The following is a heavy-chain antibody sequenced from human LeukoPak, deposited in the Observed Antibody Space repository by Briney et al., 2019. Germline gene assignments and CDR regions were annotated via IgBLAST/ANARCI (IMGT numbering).Heavy chain of an antibody. CDR1: GYTFTSYY. V-gene: IGHV1-46*03. CDR2: INPSGGST. Sequence: GASVKVSCKASGYTFTSYYMHWVRQAPGQGLEWMGIINPSGGSTSYAQKFQGRVTMTRDTSTSTAYMELSSLRSEDTAVYYCAQGYYDSSGYYRHDAFDIWGQGTMVTVSS. CDR3: AQGYYDSSGYYRHDAFDI. J-gene: IGHJ3*02. D-gene: IGHD3-22*01.